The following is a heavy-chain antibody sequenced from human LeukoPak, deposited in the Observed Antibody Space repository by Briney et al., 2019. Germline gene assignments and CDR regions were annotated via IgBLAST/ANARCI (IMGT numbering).Heavy chain of an antibody. CDR2: IYTSGST. Sequence: PSETLSLTCTVSGGSISSYYWSWIRQPAGKGLEWIGRIYTSGSTNYNPSLKSRVTMSVDTSKNQFSLKLSSVTAADTAVYYCARGRGDNRMVYAKRAVYYYMDVWGKGTTVTVSS. CDR3: ARGRGDNRMVYAKRAVYYYMDV. J-gene: IGHJ6*03. D-gene: IGHD2-8*01. CDR1: GGSISSYY. V-gene: IGHV4-4*07.